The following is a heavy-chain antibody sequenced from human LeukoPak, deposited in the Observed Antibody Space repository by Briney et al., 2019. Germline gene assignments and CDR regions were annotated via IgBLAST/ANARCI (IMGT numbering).Heavy chain of an antibody. D-gene: IGHD5-18*01. Sequence: SETLSLTCTVSGGSISSGDYYWSWIRQPPGKGLEWIGYIFYSGITKYNPSLKSRVTIAVDTSKNQFSLRLSSVTAADTAVYYCARMDTAMVVTVQEYWGQGTLVTVSS. CDR3: ARMDTAMVVTVQEY. V-gene: IGHV4-61*08. CDR2: IFYSGIT. J-gene: IGHJ4*02. CDR1: GGSISSGDYY.